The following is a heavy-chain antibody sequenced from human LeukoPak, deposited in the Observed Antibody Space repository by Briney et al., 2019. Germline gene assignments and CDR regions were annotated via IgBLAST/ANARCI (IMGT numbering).Heavy chain of an antibody. D-gene: IGHD1-26*01. CDR1: GYTFTDHY. CDR3: ARGRDSGSRTFYFDS. Sequence: ASVTVSCKTSGYTFTDHYLHWVRQAPGQGLEWLAWISPKSGGTNYAQKFQGRVTLTRDASLTTAYMELSRLRSDDTAVYYCARGRDSGSRTFYFDSWGQGTLVTV. CDR2: ISPKSGGT. J-gene: IGHJ4*02. V-gene: IGHV1-2*02.